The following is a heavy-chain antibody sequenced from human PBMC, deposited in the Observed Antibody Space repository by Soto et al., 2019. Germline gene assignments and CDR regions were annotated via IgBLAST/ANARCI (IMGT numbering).Heavy chain of an antibody. CDR1: GGSISSYY. Sequence: PSETLSLTCTVSGGSISSYYWSWIRQPPGKGLEWIGYIYYSGSTNYNPSLKSRVTISVDTSKNQFSLKLSSVTAADTAVYYCARSGSYDILTGYYKEGWFDPWGQGTLVTVSS. CDR2: IYYSGST. CDR3: ARSGSYDILTGYYKEGWFDP. V-gene: IGHV4-59*08. D-gene: IGHD3-9*01. J-gene: IGHJ5*02.